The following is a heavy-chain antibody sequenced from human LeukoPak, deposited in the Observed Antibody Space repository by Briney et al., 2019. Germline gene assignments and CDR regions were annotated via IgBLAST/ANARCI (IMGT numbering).Heavy chain of an antibody. D-gene: IGHD3-9*01. J-gene: IGHJ5*02. CDR3: ARHSFPDILTEIGVVWFDP. CDR2: IYYSGST. V-gene: IGHV4-59*08. CDR1: GGSFSSYY. Sequence: SETLSLTCAVYGGSFSSYYWSWIRQPPGKGLEWIGYIYYSGSTNYNPSLKSRVTISVDTSKNQFSLKLSSVTAADTAVYYCARHSFPDILTEIGVVWFDPWGQGTLVTVSS.